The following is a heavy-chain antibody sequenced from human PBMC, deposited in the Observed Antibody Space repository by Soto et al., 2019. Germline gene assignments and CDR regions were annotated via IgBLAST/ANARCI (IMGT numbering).Heavy chain of an antibody. CDR1: GYTFTSYY. CDR2: INPSGGST. J-gene: IGHJ4*02. CDR3: ARDYGIAVAAAPPPATPFGLDY. V-gene: IGHV1-46*01. D-gene: IGHD6-19*01. Sequence: ASVKVSCKASGYTFTSYYMHWVRQAPGQGLEWMGIINPSGGSTSYAQKFQGRVTMTRDTSTSTVYMELSSLRSEDTAVYYCARDYGIAVAAAPPPATPFGLDYWGQGTLVTVSS.